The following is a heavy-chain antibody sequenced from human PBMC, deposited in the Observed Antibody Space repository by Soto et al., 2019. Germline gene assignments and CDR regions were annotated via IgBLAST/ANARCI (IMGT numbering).Heavy chain of an antibody. CDR3: AHLNTRVYYFDY. Sequence: SGTTLVNPTQTVPLTCTFSGISLSTRQVGVGWIRQPPGKALEWLAHVYWNDDKYDSPSLKSRLASSKDSSKRQVVLTLTNMDPLDTATSHCAHLNTRVYYFDYWGQGALVTVSS. CDR1: GISLSTRQVG. J-gene: IGHJ4*02. V-gene: IGHV2-5*01. CDR2: VYWNDDK.